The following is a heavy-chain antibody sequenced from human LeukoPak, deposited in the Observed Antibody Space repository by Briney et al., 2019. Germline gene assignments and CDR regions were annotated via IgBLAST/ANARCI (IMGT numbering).Heavy chain of an antibody. V-gene: IGHV3-21*01. D-gene: IGHD3-22*01. CDR2: ISSSSTSI. CDR1: GFTFSSYS. Sequence: GGSLRLSCAASGFTFSSYSMNWVRQAPGKGLEWVSSISSSSTSIYYADSVKGRFTISRDNAKNSLYLQMNSPRAEDTAVYYCAKDGGGYYPYYYYYMDVWGKGTTVTISS. CDR3: AKDGGGYYPYYYYYMDV. J-gene: IGHJ6*03.